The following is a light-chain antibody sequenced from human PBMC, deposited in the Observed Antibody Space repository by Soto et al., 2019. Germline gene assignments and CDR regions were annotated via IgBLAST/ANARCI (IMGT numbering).Light chain of an antibody. CDR1: RSVSSN. CDR2: GPS. V-gene: IGKV3-15*01. CDR3: QQYNNWPPIT. Sequence: EIVITQSPATLSVSPGERATLSCRASRSVSSNLAWYQQKPGQAPRLLIYGPSTRATGIPARFSGSGSGTEFTLTISSLQYEDFAVDYCQQYNNWPPITFGQGTRLEIK. J-gene: IGKJ5*01.